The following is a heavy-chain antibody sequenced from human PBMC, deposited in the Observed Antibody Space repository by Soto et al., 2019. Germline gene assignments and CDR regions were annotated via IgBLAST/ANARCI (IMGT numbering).Heavy chain of an antibody. V-gene: IGHV5-51*01. CDR2: IYPGDSDT. Sequence: GESLKISCKGSGYSFTSYWIGWVRQMPGKGLEWMGIIYPGDSDTRYSPSFQGQVTISADKSISTAYLQWSSLMASDTAMYYCARQYYHILTGYYSDYWGQGTLVTVSS. J-gene: IGHJ4*02. D-gene: IGHD3-9*01. CDR3: ARQYYHILTGYYSDY. CDR1: GYSFTSYW.